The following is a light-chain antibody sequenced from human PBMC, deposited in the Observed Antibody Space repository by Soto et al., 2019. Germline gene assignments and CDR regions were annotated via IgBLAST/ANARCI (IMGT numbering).Light chain of an antibody. J-gene: IGLJ1*01. CDR2: EGS. CDR3: SSYASGSSYV. Sequence: QSALTQSASVSGSPGQSITISCTGSSSNVENNNLVSWYQQHPGKAPKLMIYEGSKRPSGVSNRFSSSKSGNTASLTISGLQAEDEADYYCSSYASGSSYVFGTGTKLTVL. CDR1: SSNVENNNL. V-gene: IGLV2-23*01.